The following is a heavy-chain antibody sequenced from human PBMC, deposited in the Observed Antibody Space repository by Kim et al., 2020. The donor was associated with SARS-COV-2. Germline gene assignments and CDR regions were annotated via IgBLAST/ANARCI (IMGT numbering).Heavy chain of an antibody. CDR1: GFTLSSYA. J-gene: IGHJ6*03. Sequence: GGSLRLSCAASGFTLSSYAMSWVRQAPGKGLEWVSAISGSGGSTYYADSVKGRFTISRDNSKNTLYLQMNSLRAEDTAVYYCAKDPAANAYYYYYYMDVWGKGTADTVPS. D-gene: IGHD2-2*01. CDR3: AKDPAANAYYYYYYMDV. V-gene: IGHV3-23*01. CDR2: ISGSGGST.